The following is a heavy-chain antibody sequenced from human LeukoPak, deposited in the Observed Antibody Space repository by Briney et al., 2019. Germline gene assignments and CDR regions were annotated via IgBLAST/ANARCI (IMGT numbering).Heavy chain of an antibody. CDR3: AREAQQLDRAFDI. D-gene: IGHD6-13*01. V-gene: IGHV4-4*07. J-gene: IGHJ3*02. Sequence: PSETLSLTCTVSGGSFSSYYWSWIRQPAGKGLEWVGRIYTSGSTNYSPSLKSRVTLSVDTSKNQFSLSLTSVTAADTAVYYCAREAQQLDRAFDIWGQGTMVTVSS. CDR2: IYTSGST. CDR1: GGSFSSYY.